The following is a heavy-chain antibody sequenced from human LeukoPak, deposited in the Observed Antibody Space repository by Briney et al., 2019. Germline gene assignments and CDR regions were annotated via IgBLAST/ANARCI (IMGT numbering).Heavy chain of an antibody. V-gene: IGHV4-59*01. CDR3: AAYYGSGSAFDY. CDR1: GGTISSYY. CDR2: IYYSGST. Sequence: SETLSLTCTVSGGTISSYYLSWIRQPPGKGLEWIRDIYYSGSTNYNPSPKSGVNISVDTTKKQFSLKLNSVAAADTAVYYCAAYYGSGSAFDYWGQGTLVTVSS. J-gene: IGHJ4*02. D-gene: IGHD3-10*01.